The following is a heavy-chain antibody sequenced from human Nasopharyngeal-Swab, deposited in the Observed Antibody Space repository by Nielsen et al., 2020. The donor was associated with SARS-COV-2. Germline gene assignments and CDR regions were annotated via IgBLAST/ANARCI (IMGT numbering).Heavy chain of an antibody. J-gene: IGHJ6*02. CDR2: ISYDGSNK. CDR3: ARDLTGTGYYGMDV. V-gene: IGHV3-30*03. D-gene: IGHD1-7*01. Sequence: GESLKISCAASGFTFSSYGMHWVRQAPGKGLEWVAVISYDGSNKYYADSVKGRFTISRDNSKNTLYLQMNSLRAEDTAVYYCARDLTGTGYYGMDVWGQGTTVTVSS. CDR1: GFTFSSYG.